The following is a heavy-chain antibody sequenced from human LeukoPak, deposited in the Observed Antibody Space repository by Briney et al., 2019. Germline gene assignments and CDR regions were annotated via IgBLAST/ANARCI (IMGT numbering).Heavy chain of an antibody. J-gene: IGHJ1*01. CDR2: ISGSGGST. D-gene: IGHD2-2*01. CDR1: GFTFSNYA. CDR3: ALGRNLVIVPAALFHS. V-gene: IGHV3-23*01. Sequence: GGSLRLSCAAAGFTFSNYAMSWVRQAPGKGLEGVSAISGSGGSTYYADSVKGRFTISRDNSKNTLYLQMNSLRAEDTAVYYCALGRNLVIVPAALFHSWGQGPLVTVSS.